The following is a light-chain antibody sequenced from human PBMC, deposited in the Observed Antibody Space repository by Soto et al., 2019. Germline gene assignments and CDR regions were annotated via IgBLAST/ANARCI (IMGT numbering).Light chain of an antibody. CDR2: AAS. CDR1: QSVSSK. J-gene: IGKJ1*01. Sequence: EIVLTQSPGTLSLSPGERATPSRRASQSVSSKLAWYQQKPGQSPRLLIYAASTRATGIPARFSGSGSGTEFTLTINSLQSEDFAVYYCQQYDNWPPWTFGQGTKVDIK. V-gene: IGKV3-15*01. CDR3: QQYDNWPPWT.